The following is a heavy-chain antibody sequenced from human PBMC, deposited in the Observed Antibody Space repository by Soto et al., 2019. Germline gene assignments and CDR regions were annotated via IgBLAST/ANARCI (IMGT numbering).Heavy chain of an antibody. D-gene: IGHD3-10*01. V-gene: IGHV4-4*02. CDR1: GGSIRSSNW. J-gene: IGHJ6*02. CDR2: IYHSGST. CDR3: ARDWTMVRGVILYYGMDV. Sequence: SETLSLTCAVSGGSIRSSNWWSWVRQPPGKGLEWIGEIYHSGSTNYNPSLKSRVTISVDKSKNQFSLKLSSVTAADTAVYYCARDWTMVRGVILYYGMDVWGQGTTVTVSS.